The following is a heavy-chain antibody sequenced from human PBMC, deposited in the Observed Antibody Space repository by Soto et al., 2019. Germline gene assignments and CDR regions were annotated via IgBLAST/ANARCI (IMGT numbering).Heavy chain of an antibody. Sequence: SVQVSCKASGFTFPSSAVQWVRQARGQRLEWIGWIVVGSGNTNYAQKFQERVTITRDMSTSTAYMELSSLRSEDTAVYYCAADHYDFWSGPAADYYGMDVWGQGTTVTVSS. V-gene: IGHV1-58*01. CDR2: IVVGSGNT. CDR3: AADHYDFWSGPAADYYGMDV. CDR1: GFTFPSSA. J-gene: IGHJ6*02. D-gene: IGHD3-3*01.